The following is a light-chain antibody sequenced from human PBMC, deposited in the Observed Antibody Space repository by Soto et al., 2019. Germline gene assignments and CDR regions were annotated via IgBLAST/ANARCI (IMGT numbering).Light chain of an antibody. J-gene: IGLJ2*01. CDR1: SSNIGTND. CDR2: RSN. CDR3: ASWDYSLSGVL. V-gene: IGLV1-47*01. Sequence: QSVLTQPPSASGTPRQRVTISCSGSSSNIGTNDAFWYQQLPGTAPKLLIYRSNQRPSGVPDRFSGSKSGTSASLAISGLRSEDAADYYCASWDYSLSGVLFGGGTKLTVL.